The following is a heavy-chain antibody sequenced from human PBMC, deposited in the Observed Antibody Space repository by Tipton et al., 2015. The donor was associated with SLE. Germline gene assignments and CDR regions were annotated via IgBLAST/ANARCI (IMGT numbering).Heavy chain of an antibody. CDR3: ARDAYQQARTIAVAGTGDNWFDP. D-gene: IGHD6-19*01. V-gene: IGHV4-59*01. J-gene: IGHJ5*02. CDR1: GGSISSYY. Sequence: TLSLTCTVSGGSISSYYWNWIRQPPGKGLEWIGYIYYSGSTNYNPSLKSRVTISVDTSKNQFSLKLSSVTAADTAVYYCARDAYQQARTIAVAGTGDNWFDPWGQGTLVTVSS. CDR2: IYYSGST.